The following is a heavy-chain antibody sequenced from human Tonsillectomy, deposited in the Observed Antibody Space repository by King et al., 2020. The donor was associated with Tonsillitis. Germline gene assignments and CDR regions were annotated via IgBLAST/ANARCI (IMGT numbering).Heavy chain of an antibody. CDR3: PREGPLRWELLPGKLDAFDI. J-gene: IGHJ3*02. CDR2: ISYDGSNK. Sequence: VQLVESGGGVVQPGRSLRLSCAASGFTFSTYAMHWVRQAPGKGLEWVAVISYDGSNKYYADSVKGRFTISRDNSKNTLYLQMNSLRAEDASVYYCPREGPLRWELLPGKLDAFDIWGQGTMVTVSS. CDR1: GFTFSTYA. V-gene: IGHV3-30*04. D-gene: IGHD1-26*01.